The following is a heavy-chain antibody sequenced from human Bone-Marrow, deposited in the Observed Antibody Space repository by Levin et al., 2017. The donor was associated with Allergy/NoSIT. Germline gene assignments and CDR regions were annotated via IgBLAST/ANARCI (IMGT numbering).Heavy chain of an antibody. CDR3: VRRRSYYYGMDV. J-gene: IGHJ6*02. V-gene: IGHV1-8*02. D-gene: IGHD3-10*01. Sequence: GGSLRLSCKASGYDFLNYDINWVRQAKGQGLEWMGWMNPNGGNTAYTQKFQGRVAMTADTSTDTAEMELSGLTSDDTAVYYCVRRRSYYYGMDVWGQGTTVTVSS. CDR1: GYDFLNYD. CDR2: MNPNGGNT.